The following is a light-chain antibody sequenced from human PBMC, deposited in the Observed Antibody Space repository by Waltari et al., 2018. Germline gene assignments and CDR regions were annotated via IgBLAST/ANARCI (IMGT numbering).Light chain of an antibody. CDR2: AVT. Sequence: QSALTQPASVSGSPGQAITISCTGTSSDVGDYNYVSWDQQDPGEAPKLMIYAVTRRPSGFSRRFAGSESGNTASLTISGLQAEDEAEYYCSSYTGSSTWVFGGGTKLTVL. CDR1: SSDVGDYNY. CDR3: SSYTGSSTWV. V-gene: IGLV2-14*03. J-gene: IGLJ3*02.